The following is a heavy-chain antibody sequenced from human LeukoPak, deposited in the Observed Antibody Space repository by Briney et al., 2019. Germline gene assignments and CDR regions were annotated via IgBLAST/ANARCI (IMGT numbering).Heavy chain of an antibody. D-gene: IGHD5/OR15-5a*01. J-gene: IGHJ4*02. CDR1: GYTFTSYY. Sequence: ASVKVSCEASGYTFTSYYMHWVRQAPGQGLEWMGIINPSGGSTSYAQKFQGRVTMTRDMSTSTVYMELSSLRSEDTAVYYCARGMSTIVFDYWGQGTLVTVSS. CDR2: INPSGGST. CDR3: ARGMSTIVFDY. V-gene: IGHV1-46*01.